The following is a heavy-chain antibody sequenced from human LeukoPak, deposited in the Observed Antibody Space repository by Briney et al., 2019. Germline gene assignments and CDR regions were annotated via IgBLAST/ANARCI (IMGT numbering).Heavy chain of an antibody. CDR2: ISNSGSTT. Sequence: GGSLRLSCIASGLTSSIFEMNWVRQAPGKGLEWVSYISNSGSTTDYADAVKGRFTISRDNDKNSLYLQMSSLRVEDTAVYYCVRGGGPSYKYNAFDIWGQGTMVTVS. CDR3: VRGGGPSYKYNAFDI. J-gene: IGHJ3*02. CDR1: GLTSSIFE. V-gene: IGHV3-48*03. D-gene: IGHD2-15*01.